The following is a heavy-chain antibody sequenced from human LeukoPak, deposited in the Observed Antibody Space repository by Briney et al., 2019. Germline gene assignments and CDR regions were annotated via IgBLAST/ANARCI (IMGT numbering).Heavy chain of an antibody. CDR3: ARTTEAHSWRTRYYSYYIDV. Sequence: SDSPSLTCTVSGGSISSYYWSWIRQPPGKGLEWIGYIYYSGRTNYNPSLKCRVTISVDTSKNQFSLKLRSVTAADTAVYYCARTTEAHSWRTRYYSYYIDVWGKGTPVTVSS. CDR2: IYYSGRT. J-gene: IGHJ6*03. D-gene: IGHD6-13*01. CDR1: GGSISSYY. V-gene: IGHV4-59*07.